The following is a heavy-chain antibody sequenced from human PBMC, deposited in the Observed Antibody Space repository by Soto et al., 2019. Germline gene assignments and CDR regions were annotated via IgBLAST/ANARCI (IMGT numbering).Heavy chain of an antibody. Sequence: EVQLLESGGGLVQPGGSLRLSCAASGFTFSSYAMSWVRQAPGKGLEWVSAISGSGGSTYYADSVKGRFTISRDNSKNTLYLQMNSLRAEDTAVYYCAKEGPHDPRLEWLLSFVSWFDPWGQGTLVTVSS. CDR1: GFTFSSYA. V-gene: IGHV3-23*01. D-gene: IGHD3-3*01. CDR3: AKEGPHDPRLEWLLSFVSWFDP. CDR2: ISGSGGST. J-gene: IGHJ5*02.